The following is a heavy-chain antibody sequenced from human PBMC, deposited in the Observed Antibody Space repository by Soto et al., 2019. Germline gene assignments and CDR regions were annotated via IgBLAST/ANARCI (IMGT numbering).Heavy chain of an antibody. D-gene: IGHD5-18*01. CDR2: ISYDGSNK. Sequence: GGSLRLSCAASGFTFSSYGMHWVRQAPGKGLEWVAVISYDGSNKYYADSVKGRFTISRDNSKNTLYLQMNSLRAEDTAVYYCAKGGYSYGFPFDYWGQGTLVTVSS. V-gene: IGHV3-30*18. CDR3: AKGGYSYGFPFDY. J-gene: IGHJ4*02. CDR1: GFTFSSYG.